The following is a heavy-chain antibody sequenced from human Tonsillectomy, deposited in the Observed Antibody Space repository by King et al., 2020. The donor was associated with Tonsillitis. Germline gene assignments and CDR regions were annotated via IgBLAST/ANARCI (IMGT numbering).Heavy chain of an antibody. V-gene: IGHV1-69*01. D-gene: IGHD2-15*01. CDR1: GGTFNNYG. CDR2: IIPIFCAT. CDR3: ARRGIINYGMDV. Sequence: VQLVESGAEVKKPWSSLKVSCKASGGTFNNYGNSWVRKAPGQGLEWMGGIIPIFCATNYAQKVQGRVTITADESTRTAYMELSSLRSDDTAVYYCARRGIINYGMDVWGQGTTVIVSS. J-gene: IGHJ6*02.